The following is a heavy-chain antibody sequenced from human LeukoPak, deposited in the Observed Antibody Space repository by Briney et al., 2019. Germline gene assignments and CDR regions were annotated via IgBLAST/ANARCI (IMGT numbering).Heavy chain of an antibody. Sequence: ASVKVSCKASGYTFTGYYMHWVRQAPGQGLEWMGWINPNSGGTNYAQKFQGWVTMTRDTSISTAYMELSRLRSDDTAVYYCAKNRGAGSHFYYHMNVWGKGTTVTVSS. J-gene: IGHJ6*03. V-gene: IGHV1-2*04. CDR1: GYTFTGYY. CDR3: AKNRGAGSHFYYHMNV. D-gene: IGHD1-26*01. CDR2: INPNSGGT.